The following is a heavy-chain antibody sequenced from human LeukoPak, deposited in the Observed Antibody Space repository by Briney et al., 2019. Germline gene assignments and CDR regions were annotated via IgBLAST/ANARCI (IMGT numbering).Heavy chain of an antibody. D-gene: IGHD1-26*01. J-gene: IGHJ4*02. Sequence: GGALRLSCPGSGFTVSPNYMTSVRQARGKGLAGVSFIYIGGSTYYAHSVMGRFTISRHQCKYTQYLQINSLRAEDTAVYYLARAPRVGATSQLVYWGQRNLVTVS. CDR3: ARAPRVGATSQLVY. CDR2: IYIGGST. CDR1: GFTVSPNY. V-gene: IGHV3-66*01.